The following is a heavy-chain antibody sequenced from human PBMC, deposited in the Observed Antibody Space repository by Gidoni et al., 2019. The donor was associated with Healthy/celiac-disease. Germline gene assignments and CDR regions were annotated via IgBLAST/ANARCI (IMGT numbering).Heavy chain of an antibody. Sequence: QVQLQESGPGLVKPSETLSLTCTVSGGSVSSGSYYWSWIRQPPGKGLEWIGYIYYSGSPNYNPSLKSRVTISVDTSKNQFSLKLSSVTAADTAVYYCARDGIAAAGYFDYWGQGTLVTVSS. V-gene: IGHV4-61*01. D-gene: IGHD6-13*01. J-gene: IGHJ4*02. CDR2: IYYSGSP. CDR3: ARDGIAAAGYFDY. CDR1: GGSVSSGSYY.